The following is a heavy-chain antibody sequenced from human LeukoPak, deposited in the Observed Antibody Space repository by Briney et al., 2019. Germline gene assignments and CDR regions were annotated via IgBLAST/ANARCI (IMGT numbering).Heavy chain of an antibody. CDR2: ISSSSSYI. J-gene: IGHJ4*02. CDR1: GFTFSSYS. V-gene: IGHV3-21*01. D-gene: IGHD1-26*01. Sequence: GGSLRLSCAASGFTFSSYSMDWVRQAPGKGLEWVSSISSSSSYIYYADSVKGRFTISRDNAKNSLYLQVNSLRAEDTAVYYCAREWELLPPDYWGQGTLVTVSS. CDR3: AREWELLPPDY.